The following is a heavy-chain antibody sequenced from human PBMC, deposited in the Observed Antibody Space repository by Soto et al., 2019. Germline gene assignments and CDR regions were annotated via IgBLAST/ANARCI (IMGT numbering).Heavy chain of an antibody. V-gene: IGHV5-51*01. D-gene: IGHD3-16*01. CDR1: GYNFATYW. CDR2: IYPGDSDT. Sequence: RGESLKISCQGSGYNFATYWIAWVRQMPGKGLEWMGLIYPGDSDTRYSPSFQGQVTISADKSISTAYLQWGSLKASDSAMYFCARGGEAYNYHTFDFWGQGTPVTVSS. CDR3: ARGGEAYNYHTFDF. J-gene: IGHJ4*02.